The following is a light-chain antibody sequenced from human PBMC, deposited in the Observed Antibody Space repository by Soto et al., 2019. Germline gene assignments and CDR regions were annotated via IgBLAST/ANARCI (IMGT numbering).Light chain of an antibody. CDR2: DAS. V-gene: IGKV1-5*01. CDR1: QSISTY. J-gene: IGKJ1*01. Sequence: DIQMTQSPSTLSASVGDRVTITCRASQSISTYLAWYQQKPGRAPKLLIYDASGLEGGVPSRFSASESGTEFTLPISSLQPDDFATYYCQQYGDYSLWTFCQGTKVEL. CDR3: QQYGDYSLWT.